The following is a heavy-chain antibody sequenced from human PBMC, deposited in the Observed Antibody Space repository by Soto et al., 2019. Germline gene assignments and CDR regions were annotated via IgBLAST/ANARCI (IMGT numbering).Heavy chain of an antibody. CDR1: GFSLSTSGVG. D-gene: IGHD3-10*01. CDR2: IYWDDDK. V-gene: IGHV2-5*02. J-gene: IGHJ4*02. Sequence: QITLKESGPTLVKPTQTLTLTCPVSGFSLSTSGVGVAWIRQPPGKALQWLGIIYWDDDKRYSPSLRSRLTSPKDSSKNQVVLSMANMHSVDTATYFCAHFAYYGSASLDNWGQGTLVSVSS. CDR3: AHFAYYGSASLDN.